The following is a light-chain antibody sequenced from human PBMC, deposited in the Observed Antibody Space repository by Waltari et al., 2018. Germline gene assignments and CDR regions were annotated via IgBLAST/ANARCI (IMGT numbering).Light chain of an antibody. CDR3: CSFAGSHTEI. Sequence: QSALTQPRSVSGAPGPSVTISLTKPLNYVSCYQQHPGKAPKHIIYYDNKRPSGVPDRFSGSKSGNTASLTISGLQTEDEADYYCCSFAGSHTEIFDGGTKLTVL. V-gene: IGLV2-11*01. J-gene: IGLJ2*01. CDR2: YDN. CDR1: LNY.